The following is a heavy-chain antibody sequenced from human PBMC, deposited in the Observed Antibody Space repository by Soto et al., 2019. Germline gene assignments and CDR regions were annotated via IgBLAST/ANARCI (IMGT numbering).Heavy chain of an antibody. CDR3: AKPESSGERAYYYGMDV. CDR2: ISGSGGST. V-gene: IGHV3-23*01. Sequence: EVQLLESGGGLVQPGGSLRLSCAASGFTFSSYAMSWVRQAPGKGLEWVSAISGSGGSTYYADSVKGRFTISRDNSKNTRYLQRNSRRAEDTAVYYCAKPESSGERAYYYGMDVWGQGTTVTVSS. CDR1: GFTFSSYA. J-gene: IGHJ6*02. D-gene: IGHD6-19*01.